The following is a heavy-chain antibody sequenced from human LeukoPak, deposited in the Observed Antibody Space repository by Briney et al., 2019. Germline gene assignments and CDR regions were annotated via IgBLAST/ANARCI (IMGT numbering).Heavy chain of an antibody. CDR2: IYYSGST. J-gene: IGHJ1*01. D-gene: IGHD1-26*01. V-gene: IGHV4-39*01. CDR1: GGSISSSSYY. Sequence: KPSETLSLTCTVPGGSISSSSYYWGWLRLPPGPGLEWIGSIYYSGSTYYNPSLKSRVTISVDTSKNQFSLKLSSVTAADTAVYYCARQVIVGAKVFQHWGQGTLVTVSS. CDR3: ARQVIVGAKVFQH.